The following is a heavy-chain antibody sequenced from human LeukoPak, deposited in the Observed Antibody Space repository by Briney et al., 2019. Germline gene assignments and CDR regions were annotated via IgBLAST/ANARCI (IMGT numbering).Heavy chain of an antibody. Sequence: GASVKVSCKASGYTFTGYYMHWVRQAPGQGLEWMGWINPNSGGTNYAQKFQGRVTMTRDTSISTAYMELSRLRSDDTAVYYCARVLTARPNYYYYGMDVWGQGTTVTVSS. V-gene: IGHV1-2*02. D-gene: IGHD3-9*01. CDR1: GYTFTGYY. CDR2: INPNSGGT. J-gene: IGHJ6*02. CDR3: ARVLTARPNYYYYGMDV.